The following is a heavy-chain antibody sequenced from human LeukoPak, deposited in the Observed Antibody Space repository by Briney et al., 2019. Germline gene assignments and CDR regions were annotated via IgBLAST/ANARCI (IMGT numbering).Heavy chain of an antibody. Sequence: GGSLRLSCAASGFTFSSYAMSWVRKAPGKGLEWVSAISGSGGSTYYADSVKGRFTISRDNSKNTLYLQMNSLRAEDTAVYYCAKAAYDYVWGSYHGYYFDYWGQGTLVTVSS. CDR1: GFTFSSYA. J-gene: IGHJ4*02. V-gene: IGHV3-23*01. D-gene: IGHD3-16*02. CDR3: AKAAYDYVWGSYHGYYFDY. CDR2: ISGSGGST.